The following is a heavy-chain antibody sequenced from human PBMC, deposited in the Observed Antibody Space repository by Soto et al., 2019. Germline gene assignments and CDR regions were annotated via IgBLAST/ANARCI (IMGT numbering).Heavy chain of an antibody. CDR3: VRVPDRGAPVDY. CDR2: ISSTSAYT. D-gene: IGHD2-15*01. Sequence: GGSLSLSCAASGFTFCGYYMTWVRPAPGKGLEWISYISSTSAYTNYADSVKGRFTISRDNAKSSLFLQMNSVRGDDTAVYYCVRVPDRGAPVDYWGQGTLVTVSS. CDR1: GFTFCGYY. J-gene: IGHJ4*02. V-gene: IGHV3-11*05.